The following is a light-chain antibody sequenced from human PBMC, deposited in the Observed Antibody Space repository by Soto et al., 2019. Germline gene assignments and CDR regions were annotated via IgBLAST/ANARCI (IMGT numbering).Light chain of an antibody. CDR1: KLGDNY. J-gene: IGLJ1*01. CDR3: QAWDSSTGV. CDR2: QDS. Sequence: SYELTQPPSVSVSPGQTASITCSGDKLGDNYACWYQQKPGQSPVLVIYQDSKRPSGIPERFSGSNSGNTATLTISGTQAMDEADYYCQAWDSSTGVFGTGTKLTVL. V-gene: IGLV3-1*01.